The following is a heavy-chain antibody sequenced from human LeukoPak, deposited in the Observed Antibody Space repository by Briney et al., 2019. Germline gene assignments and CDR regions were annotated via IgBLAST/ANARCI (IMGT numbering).Heavy chain of an antibody. CDR1: GGSISSYY. CDR2: IYYSGST. Sequence: SETLSLTCTVSGGSISSYYWSWIRQPPGKGLEWIGYIYYSGSTNYNPSLKSRVTISVDTSKNQFSLKLSSVTAADTAVYYCASLSGSYYSPIDYWGQGTLVTVS. D-gene: IGHD1-26*01. J-gene: IGHJ4*02. CDR3: ASLSGSYYSPIDY. V-gene: IGHV4-59*01.